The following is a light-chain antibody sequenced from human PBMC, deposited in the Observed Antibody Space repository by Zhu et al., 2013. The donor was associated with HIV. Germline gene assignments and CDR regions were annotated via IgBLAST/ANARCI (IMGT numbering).Light chain of an antibody. J-gene: IGLJ1*01. V-gene: IGLV1-47*01. CDR1: PSSIGSNF. CDR3: ASWVDNLSGEV. CDR2: RND. Sequence: QSVLTQPPSASGTPGQRVTISCSGTPSSIGSNFVYWYQQLPGAAPRLLIYRNDQRPSGVPDQFSGSKSGTSASLAISGLRSEDEATYYCASWVDNLSGEVFGTGTKLTVL.